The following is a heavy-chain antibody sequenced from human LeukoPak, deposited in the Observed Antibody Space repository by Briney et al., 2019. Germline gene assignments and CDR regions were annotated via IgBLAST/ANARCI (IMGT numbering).Heavy chain of an antibody. CDR3: VRNGDYCLEN. V-gene: IGHV4-4*02. CDR1: GGSISSHNW. CDR2: IYQSEST. J-gene: IGHJ4*02. D-gene: IGHD2-21*01. Sequence: PSETLSLTCAVSGGSISSHNWWSWVRQPPGKGLEWIGEIYQSESTTYNPSLKSRVTIAMDKSKNHFSLELTFVTAADTAVYYRVRNGDYCLENWGQGTLVTVSS.